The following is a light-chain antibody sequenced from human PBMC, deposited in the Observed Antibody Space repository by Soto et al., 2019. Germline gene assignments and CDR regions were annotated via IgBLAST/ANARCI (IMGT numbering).Light chain of an antibody. CDR3: QQRSNWLLT. CDR2: DAS. J-gene: IGKJ4*01. CDR1: QSVSSY. Sequence: EIVLTQSPATLSLSPGERATLSCRASQSVSSYLAWYQQKPGQAPRLLIYDASNRATGIPARFSGSGSGTDFPLTISSLEPEDFAVYYCQQRSNWLLTFRGGTKV. V-gene: IGKV3-11*01.